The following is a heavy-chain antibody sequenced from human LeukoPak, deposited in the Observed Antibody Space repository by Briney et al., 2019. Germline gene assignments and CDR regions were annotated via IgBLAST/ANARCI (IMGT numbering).Heavy chain of an antibody. V-gene: IGHV1-46*01. CDR3: ATFRSGYSYGPFDY. CDR2: INPSGGST. Sequence: GASVKVSCKASGYTFTSYYMHWVRQAPGQGLEWMGIINPSGGSTSYAQKFQGRVTMTEDTSTDTAYMELSSLRSEDTAVYYCATFRSGYSYGPFDYWGQGTLVTVSS. CDR1: GYTFTSYY. D-gene: IGHD5-18*01. J-gene: IGHJ4*02.